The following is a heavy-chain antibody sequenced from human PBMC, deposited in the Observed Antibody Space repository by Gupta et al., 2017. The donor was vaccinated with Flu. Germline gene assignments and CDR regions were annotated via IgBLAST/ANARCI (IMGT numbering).Heavy chain of an antibody. J-gene: IGHJ4*02. V-gene: IGHV3-15*01. Sequence: EVQLVESGGGLVKPGGSLRLSCAASGFTFSNAWMSWVRQAPGKGLEWVGRIKSKTDGGTTDYAAPVKGRFTISRDDSKNTLYLQMNSLKTEDTAVYYCTTDPYCSGGSCYCWGQGTLVTVSS. D-gene: IGHD2-15*01. CDR1: GFTFSNAW. CDR2: IKSKTDGGTT. CDR3: TTDPYCSGGSCYC.